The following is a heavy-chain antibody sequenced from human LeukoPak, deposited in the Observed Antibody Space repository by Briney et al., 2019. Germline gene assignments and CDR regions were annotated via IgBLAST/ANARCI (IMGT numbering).Heavy chain of an antibody. CDR1: GYTFTSYY. V-gene: IGHV1-46*01. CDR3: AKSLGGREFDP. D-gene: IGHD1-26*01. J-gene: IGHJ5*02. CDR2: INPSGGST. Sequence: ASVKVSCKASGYTFTSYYMHWVRQAPGQGLEWMGIINPSGGSTSYAQKFQGRVTMTRDTSTSTVYTELSSLRSEDTAVYYCAKSLGGREFDPWGQGTLVTVSS.